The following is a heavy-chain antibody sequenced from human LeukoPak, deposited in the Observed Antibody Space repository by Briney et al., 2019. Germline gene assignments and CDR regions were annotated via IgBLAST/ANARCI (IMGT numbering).Heavy chain of an antibody. CDR2: IYYSGST. Sequence: PSETLSLTCTVSGGSISSYYWSWIRQPPGKGLEWIGYIYYSGSTNYNPSLKSRVTISVDTSKNQFSLKLSSVTAADTAVYNCARHDGIADAFDIWGQGTMVTVSS. J-gene: IGHJ3*02. CDR1: GGSISSYY. CDR3: ARHDGIADAFDI. D-gene: IGHD6-13*01. V-gene: IGHV4-59*08.